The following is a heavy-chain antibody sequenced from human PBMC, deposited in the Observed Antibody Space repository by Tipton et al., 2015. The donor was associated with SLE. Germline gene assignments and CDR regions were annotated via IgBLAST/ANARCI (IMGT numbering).Heavy chain of an antibody. Sequence: LRLSCAVSGFFIRDGSYWAWIRQPPGKGPEWIGSTYRRGGNYYNPSLSGRATMSMDTSKNQFSLKLSSVTAADTAVYYCARKDGFNFYYFYYWGQGRLVTVSS. J-gene: IGHJ4*02. CDR2: TYRRGGN. V-gene: IGHV4-38-2*01. CDR3: ARKDGFNFYYFYY. D-gene: IGHD5-24*01. CDR1: GFFIRDGSY.